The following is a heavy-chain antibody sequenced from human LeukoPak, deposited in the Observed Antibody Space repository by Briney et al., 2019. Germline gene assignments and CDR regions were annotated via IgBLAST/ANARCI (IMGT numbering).Heavy chain of an antibody. CDR1: GFXFSSYA. Sequence: PGGSLRLSCAASGFXFSSYAMHWVRQAPGKGLEWVAVISYDGSNKYYADSVKGRFTISRDNSKNTLYLQMNSLRAEDTAVYYCARDGTDYSSSWQLDYWGQGTLVTVSS. V-gene: IGHV3-30-3*01. J-gene: IGHJ4*02. CDR2: ISYDGSNK. CDR3: ARDGTDYSSSWQLDY. D-gene: IGHD6-13*01.